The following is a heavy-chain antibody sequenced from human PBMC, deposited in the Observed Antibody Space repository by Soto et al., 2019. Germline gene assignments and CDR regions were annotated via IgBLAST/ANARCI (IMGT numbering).Heavy chain of an antibody. J-gene: IGHJ6*02. Sequence: SETLSLTCTVSGGSISSGDYYWSWIRQPPGKGLEWIGYIYYSGSTYYNPSLKSRVTISVDTSKNQFSLKLSSVTAADTAVYYCARDLVVVVVAATGPYGYGMDVWGQGTTVTVSS. D-gene: IGHD2-15*01. CDR2: IYYSGST. CDR3: ARDLVVVVVAATGPYGYGMDV. V-gene: IGHV4-30-4*01. CDR1: GGSISSGDYY.